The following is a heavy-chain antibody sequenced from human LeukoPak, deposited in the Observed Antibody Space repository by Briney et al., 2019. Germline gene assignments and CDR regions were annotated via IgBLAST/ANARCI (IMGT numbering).Heavy chain of an antibody. D-gene: IGHD3-22*01. Sequence: SVKVSCKASGGTFSSYAISWVRQAPGRGLEWMGGIIPIFGTANYAQKFQGRVTITADESTSTAYMELSSLRSEDTAVYCCARHVKRSGYYTDELDYWGQGTLVTVSS. J-gene: IGHJ4*02. V-gene: IGHV1-69*13. CDR1: GGTFSSYA. CDR3: ARHVKRSGYYTDELDY. CDR2: IIPIFGTA.